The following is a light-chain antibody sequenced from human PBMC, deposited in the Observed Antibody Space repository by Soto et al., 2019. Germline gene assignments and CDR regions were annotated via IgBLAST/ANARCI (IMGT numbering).Light chain of an antibody. V-gene: IGKV3-15*01. J-gene: IGKJ2*01. CDR1: QSLNND. Sequence: EIILTQSPVTLSVSPGERATLSCRASQSLNNDLAWYQHKPGQSPRLLIYAASSRATGVPARFSGSGSGTEFNLAISGLQSEDFAVYYCQQYTDWRQYTFGQETRLEV. CDR3: QQYTDWRQYT. CDR2: AAS.